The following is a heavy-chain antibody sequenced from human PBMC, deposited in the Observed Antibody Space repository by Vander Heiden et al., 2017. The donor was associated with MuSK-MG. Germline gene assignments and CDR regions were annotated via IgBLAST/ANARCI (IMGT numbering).Heavy chain of an antibody. CDR3: ARWFNNNWYVGS. CDR2: IYYSGIT. J-gene: IGHJ5*02. D-gene: IGHD1-1*01. V-gene: IGHV4-39*02. CDR1: GDSINSVAFY. Sequence: QLQLHESGPGLVKPSETLSLTCSVSGDSINSVAFYWGWIRQSAGKGLEWIGTIYYSGITYYNPSLKSRVTMSVDTSKNHFSLKLTSVTAADTAVYFCARWFNNNWYVGSWGQGTLVTVSS.